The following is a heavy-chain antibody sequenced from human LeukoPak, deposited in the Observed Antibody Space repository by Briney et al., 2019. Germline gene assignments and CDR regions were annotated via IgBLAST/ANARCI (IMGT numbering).Heavy chain of an antibody. CDR2: IYYSGST. Sequence: SETLSLTCTVSGGSISSYYWSWIRQPPGKGLEWIGYIYYSGSTKYNPSLKSRVTISVDTSKNHFSLKLSSVTAADTAVYYCARGPYSYDSSGAFDIWGQGTMVTVSS. D-gene: IGHD3-22*01. V-gene: IGHV4-59*01. CDR3: ARGPYSYDSSGAFDI. J-gene: IGHJ3*02. CDR1: GGSISSYY.